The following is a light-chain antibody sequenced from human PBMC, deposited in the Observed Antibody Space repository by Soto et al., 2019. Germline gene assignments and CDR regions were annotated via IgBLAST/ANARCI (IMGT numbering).Light chain of an antibody. J-gene: IGLJ2*01. CDR1: SGSVSTTYY. CDR3: MLYMGGGLVV. V-gene: IGLV8-61*01. Sequence: QTVVTQEPSFSVSPGGTVTLTCGLTSGSVSTTYYPSWYQQTPGQAPSTLIYSTNIRSSGVPDRFSGSILGNKAALTISGAQADDESDYHCMLYMGGGLVVFGGGTKLTVL. CDR2: STN.